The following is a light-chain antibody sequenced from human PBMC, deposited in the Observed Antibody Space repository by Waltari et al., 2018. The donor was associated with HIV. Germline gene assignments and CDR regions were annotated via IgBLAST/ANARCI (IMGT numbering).Light chain of an antibody. CDR3: SSYAGSSTWV. V-gene: IGLV2-8*01. Sequence: QSALTQPPSASGSPGQSVTISCTGISSDAGDDNYVSWYQQSPGKAPKFIIYEGSKRPSGVPDRFSGSKSGNTASLTVSGLQADDEADYYCSSYAGSSTWVFGGGTKLTVL. CDR2: EGS. CDR1: SSDAGDDNY. J-gene: IGLJ3*02.